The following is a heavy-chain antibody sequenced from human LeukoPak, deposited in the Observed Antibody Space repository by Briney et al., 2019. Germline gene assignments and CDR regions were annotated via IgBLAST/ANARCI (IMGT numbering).Heavy chain of an antibody. D-gene: IGHD3-22*01. CDR2: IYPGDSDT. V-gene: IGHV5-51*01. CDR1: GYSFTSYW. J-gene: IGHJ4*02. Sequence: KPGESLKLSCTGSGYSFTSYWMGWVRQMPGKGLEWVGIIYPGDSDTIYSPSFQGQVTISADKSISTAYLQWSSLKASDAAMYYCARQPHYYDSSGYYLFDYWGQGTLVTVSS. CDR3: ARQPHYYDSSGYYLFDY.